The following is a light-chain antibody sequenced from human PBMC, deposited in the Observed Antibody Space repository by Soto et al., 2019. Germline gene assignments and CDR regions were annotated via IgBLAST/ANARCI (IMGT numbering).Light chain of an antibody. V-gene: IGKV2-28*01. CDR1: QSLLHSNGYTY. CDR2: LGS. J-gene: IGKJ1*01. CDR3: MQTLXTPT. Sequence: TQSPLSLPVTPGKPTYISCRSSQSLLHSNGYTYLDWYLQKPGQSPXLLIYLGSNRASGVPDRFSGSGSGTDFTLQISRAEAEYXXXYYCMQTLXTPTFGQGTKVDIK.